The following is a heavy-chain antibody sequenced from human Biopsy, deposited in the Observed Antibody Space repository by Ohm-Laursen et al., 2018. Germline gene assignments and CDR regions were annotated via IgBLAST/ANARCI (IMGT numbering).Heavy chain of an antibody. CDR3: AKDQPDLAVVVAAHWYFDL. CDR1: GFTFSDYA. Sequence: SLRLSCTASGFTFSDYAMTWVRQAPGKGLEWVAAISDIGGSIFYTDSEKGRCTISRNNAKKSLYLQFHSLRAEDTAVYYCAKDQPDLAVVVAAHWYFDLWGRGTLVTVSS. CDR2: ISDIGGSI. J-gene: IGHJ2*01. D-gene: IGHD2-15*01. V-gene: IGHV3-23*01.